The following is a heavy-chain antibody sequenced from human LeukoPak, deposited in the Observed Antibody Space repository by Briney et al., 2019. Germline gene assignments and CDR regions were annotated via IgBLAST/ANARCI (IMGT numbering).Heavy chain of an antibody. CDR3: ARDRIQLWPDRHYYYYMDV. V-gene: IGHV1-18*01. Sequence: GASVKVSCKASGYTFTSYGISWVRQAPGQGLEWMGWISAYNGNTNYAQKLQGRVTMTTDTSTSTAYMELRSLRSDDTAVYYCARDRIQLWPDRHYYYYMDVWGKGTTVTVSS. J-gene: IGHJ6*03. CDR1: GYTFTSYG. CDR2: ISAYNGNT. D-gene: IGHD5-18*01.